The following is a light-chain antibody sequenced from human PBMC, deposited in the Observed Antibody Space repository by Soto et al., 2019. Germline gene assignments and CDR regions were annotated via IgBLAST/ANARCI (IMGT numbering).Light chain of an antibody. J-gene: IGKJ1*01. CDR2: AAS. CDR1: QSISSY. CDR3: QQSYRTHRT. Sequence: DIQMTQSPSSLSASVGVRVTITCRASQSISSYLNWYQQKPGKAPKLLIYAASSLQSGVPSRFSGSGSGTDFTLTISSLQPEDFATYYCQQSYRTHRTFGQGTKVEIK. V-gene: IGKV1-39*01.